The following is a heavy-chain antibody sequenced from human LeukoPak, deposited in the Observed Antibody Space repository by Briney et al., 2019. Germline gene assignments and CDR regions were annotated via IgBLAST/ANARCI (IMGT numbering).Heavy chain of an antibody. CDR3: ARERQLALDGFAI. Sequence: GGSLRLSCAASGFTFSSYGMHWVRQAPGKGLEWVAVISYDGSNKYYADSVKGRFTISRDNAKNSLYLQMNSLRAEDTAVYYCARERQLALDGFAIWGQGTMVVVSS. CDR2: ISYDGSNK. CDR1: GFTFSSYG. J-gene: IGHJ3*02. V-gene: IGHV3-30*03.